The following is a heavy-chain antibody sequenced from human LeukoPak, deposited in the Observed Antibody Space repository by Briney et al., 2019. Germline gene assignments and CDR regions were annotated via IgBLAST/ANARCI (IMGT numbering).Heavy chain of an antibody. CDR2: TYYRSKWYN. J-gene: IGHJ4*02. D-gene: IGHD3-10*01. CDR1: GDSVSSNSAA. CDR3: ARSHGSGTLGLHYYFDY. Sequence: SQTLSLTCAISGDSVSSNSAAWNWIRQSPSRGLEWLGRTYYRSKWYNDYAVSVKSRITINPDTSKNQFSLQLNSVTPEDTAVYYCARSHGSGTLGLHYYFDYWGQGTLVTVSS. V-gene: IGHV6-1*01.